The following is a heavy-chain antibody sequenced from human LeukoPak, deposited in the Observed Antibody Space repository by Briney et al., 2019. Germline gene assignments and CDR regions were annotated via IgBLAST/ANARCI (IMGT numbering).Heavy chain of an antibody. CDR1: GFTFSSYA. CDR2: LSGSGTST. Sequence: GGSLRLSCEVSGFTFSSYALSWVRQAPGKGLEWVSALSGSGTSTYYADSVKGRFTISRDNSKNTLYLQMNSLRAEDTAVYYCATPYFDFWSGYYRGWGQGTLVIVSS. CDR3: ATPYFDFWSGYYRG. D-gene: IGHD3-3*01. V-gene: IGHV3-23*01. J-gene: IGHJ4*02.